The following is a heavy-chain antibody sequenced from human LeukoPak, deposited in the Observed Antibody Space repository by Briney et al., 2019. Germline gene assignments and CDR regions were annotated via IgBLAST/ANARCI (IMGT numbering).Heavy chain of an antibody. Sequence: GGSLRLSCAASGFTFSSYEMNWVRQAPGKGLEWVSYISSSGSTIYYADSVKGRFTISRDNAKNSLYLQMNSLRAEDTALYYCASSSSWYSFDYWGQGTLVTVSS. CDR2: ISSSGSTI. D-gene: IGHD6-13*01. CDR3: ASSSSWYSFDY. V-gene: IGHV3-48*03. CDR1: GFTFSSYE. J-gene: IGHJ4*02.